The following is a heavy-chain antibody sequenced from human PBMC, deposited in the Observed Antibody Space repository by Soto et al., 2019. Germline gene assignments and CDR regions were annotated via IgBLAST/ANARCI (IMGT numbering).Heavy chain of an antibody. D-gene: IGHD5-12*01. V-gene: IGHV4-59*08. CDR2: IYYSGST. CDR3: AGHSSSGYDLNY. J-gene: IGHJ4*02. Sequence: SENLSLTCTVSGGSISSYYWSWIRQPSGKGLEWIGYIYYSGSTNYNPSLKSRVTISVDTSKNQFSLKLSSVTAADTAVYYCAGHSSSGYDLNYWGQGTLVTVSS. CDR1: GGSISSYY.